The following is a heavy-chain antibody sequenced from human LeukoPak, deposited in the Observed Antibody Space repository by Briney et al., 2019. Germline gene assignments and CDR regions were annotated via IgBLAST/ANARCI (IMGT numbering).Heavy chain of an antibody. CDR1: VDSISSNSAA. J-gene: IGHJ4*02. CDR3: ARSFIGFIDS. V-gene: IGHV6-1*01. D-gene: IGHD2-15*01. CDR2: TYYRSKWYN. Sequence: SQTLSLTCAISVDSISSNSAAWDWVRQSPSIGLEWLGRTYYRSKWYNGYAVSVKSRITINPDTSKNQFSLQLNSVTPEDAAMYYCARSFIGFIDSWGQGTLVTVSS.